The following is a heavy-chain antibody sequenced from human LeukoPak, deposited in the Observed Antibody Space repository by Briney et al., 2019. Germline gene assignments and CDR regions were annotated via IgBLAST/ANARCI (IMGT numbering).Heavy chain of an antibody. CDR2: VSYDGSNE. CDR1: GFTFSNYA. V-gene: IGHV3-30*04. D-gene: IGHD3-16*02. Sequence: GGSLRLSCAASGFTFSNYALHWVRQAPGRGLEWVAVVSYDGSNEYYADSVKGRFTISRDNSKKTLYVQMNSLRTEDTAVYYCTRDSPGGELSLFRADAFDIWGQGTLVTVSS. J-gene: IGHJ3*02. CDR3: TRDSPGGELSLFRADAFDI.